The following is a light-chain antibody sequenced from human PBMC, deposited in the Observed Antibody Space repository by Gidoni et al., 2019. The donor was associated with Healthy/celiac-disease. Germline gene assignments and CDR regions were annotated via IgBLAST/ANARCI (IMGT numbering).Light chain of an antibody. CDR1: QDISNY. V-gene: IGKV1-33*01. Sequence: DIQMTQSPSSLSASVGDRVTITGQASQDISNYLNWYQQKPGKAPKLLIYDASHLETGVPSRFSGSGSGTDFTFTISSLQPEDIATYYCQQYDNLPYTFGQGTKLEIK. CDR2: DAS. CDR3: QQYDNLPYT. J-gene: IGKJ2*01.